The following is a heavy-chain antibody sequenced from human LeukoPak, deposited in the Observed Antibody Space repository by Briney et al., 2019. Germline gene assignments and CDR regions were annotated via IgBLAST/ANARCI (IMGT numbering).Heavy chain of an antibody. CDR3: ASQWLRLGSDY. J-gene: IGHJ4*02. Sequence: NPSETLSLTCTVSGGSISSSFYFWAWIRQPPGKGLEWIGSIYYSGSTYYNPSLKSRVTMSVDTSNNQFSLKLSSVTAADTAVYYCASQWLRLGSDYWGQGTLVTVSS. CDR1: GGSISSSFYF. CDR2: IYYSGST. V-gene: IGHV4-39*01. D-gene: IGHD5-12*01.